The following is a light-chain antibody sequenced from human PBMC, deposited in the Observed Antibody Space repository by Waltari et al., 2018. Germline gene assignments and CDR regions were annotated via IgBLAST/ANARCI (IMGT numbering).Light chain of an antibody. V-gene: IGKV4-1*01. CDR1: QSVLYSSNNKNY. J-gene: IGKJ1*01. CDR3: HQLYSDPRT. CDR2: WAS. Sequence: DIVMTQSPDSLAVSLGERATINCKSSQSVLYSSNNKNYLAWYQQKPGQPLKLLIYWASNRESGVPDRVICSGSGTEFTLTIISLQAADVAVYYYHQLYSDPRTFGQGTTVDIK.